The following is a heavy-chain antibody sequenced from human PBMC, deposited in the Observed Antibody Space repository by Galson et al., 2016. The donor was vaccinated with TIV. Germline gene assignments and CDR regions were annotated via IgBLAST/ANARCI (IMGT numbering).Heavy chain of an antibody. J-gene: IGHJ6*03. CDR3: ARHGAGYNSGPRGYYYYFYMDV. Sequence: SETLSLTCVVSGSSISSGFWWSWIRQPPGRRLEWIGNVYTTGSTNYNPSLKSRVTISVDTSTNQFSLTLNSVTAAATAVYYWARHGAGYNSGPRGYYYYFYMDVGGKGTTVAVSS. V-gene: IGHV4-38-2*01. CDR2: VYTTGST. CDR1: GSSISSGFW. D-gene: IGHD1-20*01.